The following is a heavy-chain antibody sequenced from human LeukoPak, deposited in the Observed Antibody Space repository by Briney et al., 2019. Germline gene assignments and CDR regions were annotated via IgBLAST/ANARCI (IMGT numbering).Heavy chain of an antibody. Sequence: SGTLSLTCAVSGVSISSNNWWGWVRQPPGKGLEWIGEIYHSGSTYYNPSLKSRVTISVDTSKNQFSLKLSSVTAADTAVYYCARGLRRSGPRYVWGQGTTVTVSS. V-gene: IGHV4-4*02. D-gene: IGHD3-16*02. CDR2: IYHSGST. CDR3: ARGLRRSGPRYV. CDR1: GVSISSNNW. J-gene: IGHJ6*02.